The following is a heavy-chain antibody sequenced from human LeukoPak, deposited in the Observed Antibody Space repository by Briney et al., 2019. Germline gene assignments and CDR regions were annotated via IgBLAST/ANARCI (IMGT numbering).Heavy chain of an antibody. Sequence: PGGSLRLSCAASGFTFSSYAMSWVRQAPGKGLEWVSAISGSGGSTYYADSVKGRFTISRDNSKNTLYLQMNSLRAEDTAVYYCAARYSNYYYYYMDVWGKGTMVTVSS. J-gene: IGHJ6*03. CDR1: GFTFSSYA. CDR2: ISGSGGST. V-gene: IGHV3-23*01. CDR3: AARYSNYYYYYMDV. D-gene: IGHD3-9*01.